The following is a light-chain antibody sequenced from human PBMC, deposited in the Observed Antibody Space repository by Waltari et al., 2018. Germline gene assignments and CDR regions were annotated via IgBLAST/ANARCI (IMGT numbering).Light chain of an antibody. CDR2: DAS. CDR1: QDISNY. CDR3: QQYDNLPYT. J-gene: IGKJ2*01. Sequence: DIQMTQSTYSLSAYVGDRVTITCQASQDISNYLNWYQQKPGKAPKLLIYDASNLETGVPSRFSGSGSGTDFTFTISSLQPEDIATYYCQQYDNLPYTFGQGTKREIK. V-gene: IGKV1-33*01.